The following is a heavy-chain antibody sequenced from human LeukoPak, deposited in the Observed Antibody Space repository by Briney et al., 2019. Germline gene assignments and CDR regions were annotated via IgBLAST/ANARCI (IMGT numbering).Heavy chain of an antibody. CDR3: AAFDSSGSLTFDY. J-gene: IGHJ4*02. Sequence: GRSLRLSCAASGFTLDDYAMHWVRQAPGKGLEWVSGISWNSGSIGYADSVKGRFTISRDNAKNSLYLQMNSLRAEDTALYYCAAFDSSGSLTFDYWGQGTLVTVSS. CDR2: ISWNSGSI. V-gene: IGHV3-9*01. D-gene: IGHD6-19*01. CDR1: GFTLDDYA.